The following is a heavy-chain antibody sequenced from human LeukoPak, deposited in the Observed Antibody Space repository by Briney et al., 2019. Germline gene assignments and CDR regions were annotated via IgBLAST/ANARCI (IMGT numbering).Heavy chain of an antibody. CDR3: ARASPYYDFWSGYVHSFDP. CDR1: GGSISSSSYY. CDR2: IYYSGST. Sequence: ASETLSLTCTVSGGSISSSSYYWSWIRQPPGKGLEWIGYIYYSGSTNYNPSLKSRVTISVDTSKNQFSLKLSSVTAADTAVYYCARASPYYDFWSGYVHSFDPWGQGTLVTVSS. J-gene: IGHJ5*02. V-gene: IGHV4-61*01. D-gene: IGHD3-3*01.